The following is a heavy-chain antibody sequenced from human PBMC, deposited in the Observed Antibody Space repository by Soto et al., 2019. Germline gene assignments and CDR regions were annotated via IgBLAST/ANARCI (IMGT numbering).Heavy chain of an antibody. CDR2: IFYSGST. V-gene: IGHV4-31*03. CDR1: GGSISSGGYY. CDR3: ARVGGGYCSGGSCSFHWPFDY. Sequence: LSLTCTVSGGSISSGGYYWSWIRQHPGRGLEWIGYIFYSGSTSYNPSLNSRVTISADTSKNQFSLKLSSVTAADTAVYYCARVGGGYCSGGSCSFHWPFDYWGQGTLVTVSS. D-gene: IGHD2-15*01. J-gene: IGHJ4*02.